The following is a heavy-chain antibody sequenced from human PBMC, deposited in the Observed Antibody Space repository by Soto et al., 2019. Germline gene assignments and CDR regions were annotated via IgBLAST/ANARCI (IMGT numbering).Heavy chain of an antibody. CDR1: GFTFDDYA. Sequence: GGSLRLSCAASGFTFDDYAMHWVRQAPGKGLEWVSGISWNSGSIGYADSVKGRFTISRDNAKNSLYLQMNSLRAEDTALYYCAKAGITMIVVVAYYFDYWGQGTLVTVSS. CDR2: ISWNSGSI. CDR3: AKAGITMIVVVAYYFDY. J-gene: IGHJ4*02. V-gene: IGHV3-9*01. D-gene: IGHD3-22*01.